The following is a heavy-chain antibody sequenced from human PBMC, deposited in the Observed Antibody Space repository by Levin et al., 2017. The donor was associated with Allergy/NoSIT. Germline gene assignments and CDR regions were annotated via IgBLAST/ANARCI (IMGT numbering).Heavy chain of an antibody. CDR2: ISESGSTT. Sequence: GESLKISCAASGFTFNNFAMNWVRQAPGKGLEWVSGISESGSTTYYADSVKGRFTISRDNSKNTLYLQMNSLRADDTAVYYCAKRGGTTDRGPDFWGQGTLLTVSS. D-gene: IGHD1-26*01. V-gene: IGHV3-23*01. CDR3: AKRGGTTDRGPDF. CDR1: GFTFNNFA. J-gene: IGHJ4*02.